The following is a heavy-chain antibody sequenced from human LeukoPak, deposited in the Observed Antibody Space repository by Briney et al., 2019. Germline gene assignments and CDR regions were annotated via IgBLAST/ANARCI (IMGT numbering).Heavy chain of an antibody. Sequence: GGSLRLSCAASGFTVSSNYMSWVRQAPGKGLEWVSAISGSGGSTYYADSVKGRFTISRDNSKNTLYLQMNSLRAEDTAVYYCAKDIRVYAWRLDGDYWGQGTLVTVSS. CDR1: GFTVSSNY. CDR3: AKDIRVYAWRLDGDY. J-gene: IGHJ4*02. CDR2: ISGSGGST. V-gene: IGHV3-23*01. D-gene: IGHD2-8*01.